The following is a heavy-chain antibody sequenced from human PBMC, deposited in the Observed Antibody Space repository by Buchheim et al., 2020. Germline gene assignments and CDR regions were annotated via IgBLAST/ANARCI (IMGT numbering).Heavy chain of an antibody. CDR3: ARDGYSYGSYGMDV. Sequence: QVQLQESGPGLVKPSETLSLTCTVSGGSISSYYWSWIRQPPGKGLEWIGYIYYSGSTNYNPSLKSRVTISVDTSKNQFSLKLSSVTAADTAVYYCARDGYSYGSYGMDVWGQGTT. D-gene: IGHD5-18*01. J-gene: IGHJ6*02. CDR2: IYYSGST. V-gene: IGHV4-59*01. CDR1: GGSISSYY.